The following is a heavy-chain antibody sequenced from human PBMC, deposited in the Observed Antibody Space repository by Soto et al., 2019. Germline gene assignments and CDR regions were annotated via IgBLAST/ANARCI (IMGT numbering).Heavy chain of an antibody. J-gene: IGHJ4*02. CDR2: ISSSSTYI. D-gene: IGHD2-2*01. V-gene: IGHV3-21*01. Sequence: EVQLVESGGGLVKPGGSLRLSCAASGFTFSSDSMNWVRQAPGKGLEWVSSISSSSTYIYYADSLKGRFTISRDNDKNSLYLQMNSLRAEDTAVYYCARDHCSSTSCYGLWGQGTLVTVSS. CDR1: GFTFSSDS. CDR3: ARDHCSSTSCYGL.